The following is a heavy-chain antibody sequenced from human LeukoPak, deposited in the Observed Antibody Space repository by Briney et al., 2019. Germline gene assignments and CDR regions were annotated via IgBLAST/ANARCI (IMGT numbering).Heavy chain of an antibody. D-gene: IGHD3-16*01. Sequence: ASVKVSCKASGYTFTSYDINWVRQATGQGLEWMGWMNPNSGNTGYAQKFQGRVTITRNTSISTAYMELSSLRSEDTAVYYCARASLRALRRHFDYWGQGTLVTVSS. V-gene: IGHV1-8*03. CDR3: ARASLRALRRHFDY. J-gene: IGHJ4*02. CDR2: MNPNSGNT. CDR1: GYTFTSYD.